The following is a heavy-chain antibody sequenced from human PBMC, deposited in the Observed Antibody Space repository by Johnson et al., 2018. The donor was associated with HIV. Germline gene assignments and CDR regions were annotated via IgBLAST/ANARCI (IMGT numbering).Heavy chain of an antibody. J-gene: IGHJ3*02. Sequence: VQLVESGGGLVQPGGSLRLSCAASGFTFSCYDVHWVRQATGKGLEWVSPIGTAGDTYYPGSVKGRFTISRDNSKNTLYLQMNSLRAEDTAVYYCAKALGELKRYDAFDIWGHGTMVTVSS. V-gene: IGHV3-13*01. CDR3: AKALGELKRYDAFDI. CDR2: IGTAGDT. D-gene: IGHD3-10*01. CDR1: GFTFSCYD.